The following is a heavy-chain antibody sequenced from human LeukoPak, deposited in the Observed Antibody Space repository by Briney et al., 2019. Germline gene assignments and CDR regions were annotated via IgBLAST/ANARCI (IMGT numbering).Heavy chain of an antibody. D-gene: IGHD6-13*01. CDR3: ARLDSSWYFWFDP. V-gene: IGHV4-4*09. J-gene: IGHJ5*02. CDR1: GGSISSYY. CDR2: IYTSGST. Sequence: SETLSLTCTVSGGSISSYYWSWIRQPPGKGLEWIGYIYTSGSTNYNPSLKSRVNISVETSKNQFSLKLSSVTAADTAVYYCARLDSSWYFWFDPWGQGTLVTVSS.